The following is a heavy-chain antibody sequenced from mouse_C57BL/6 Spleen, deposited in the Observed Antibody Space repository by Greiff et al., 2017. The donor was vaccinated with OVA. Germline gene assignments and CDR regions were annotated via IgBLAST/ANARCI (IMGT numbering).Heavy chain of an antibody. CDR1: GYAFSSSW. Sequence: VQLQQSGPELVKPGASVKISCKASGYAFSSSWMNWVKQRPGKGLEWIGRIYPGDGDTNYNGKFKGKATLTADKSSRTAYMQLSSLTSEDSAVYFCARGDRRNTMDYWGQGTTLTVSS. D-gene: IGHD1-1*02. CDR3: ARGDRRNTMDY. J-gene: IGHJ2*01. CDR2: IYPGDGDT. V-gene: IGHV1-82*01.